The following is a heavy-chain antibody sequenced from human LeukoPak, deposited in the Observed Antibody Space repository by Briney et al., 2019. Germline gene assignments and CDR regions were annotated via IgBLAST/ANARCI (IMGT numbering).Heavy chain of an antibody. Sequence: GGSLRLSCAASGFTFSNYAISWVRQAPGKGLEWVSAISGGGGNTYYADSVKGRFTISRDDSQNTLYLQLNSLRVEDTAVYYCATKGAGMGVTGNYLAYWGQRTLVTVSS. CDR1: GFTFSNYA. CDR3: ATKGAGMGVTGNYLAY. J-gene: IGHJ4*02. CDR2: ISGGGGNT. D-gene: IGHD1-26*01. V-gene: IGHV3-23*01.